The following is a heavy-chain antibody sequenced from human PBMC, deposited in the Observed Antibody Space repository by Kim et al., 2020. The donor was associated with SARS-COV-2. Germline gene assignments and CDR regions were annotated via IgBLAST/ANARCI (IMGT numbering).Heavy chain of an antibody. D-gene: IGHD3-10*01. CDR2: INTNTGNP. J-gene: IGHJ6*02. CDR1: GYTFTSYA. Sequence: ASVKVSCKASGYTFTSYAMNWVRQAPGQGLEWMGWINTNTGNPTYAQGFTGRFVFSLDTSVSTAYLQISSLKAEDTAVYYCAKRYYYGSGSYRLRGYGMDVWGQGTTVTVSS. V-gene: IGHV7-4-1*02. CDR3: AKRYYYGSGSYRLRGYGMDV.